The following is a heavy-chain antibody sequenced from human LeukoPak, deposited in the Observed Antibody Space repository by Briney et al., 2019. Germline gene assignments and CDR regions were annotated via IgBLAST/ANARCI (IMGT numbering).Heavy chain of an antibody. CDR2: INHSGST. CDR1: GGSFSGYY. V-gene: IGHV4-34*01. Sequence: SETLSLTCAVYGGSFSGYYWSWIRQPPGKGLEWIGEINHSGSTNYNPSLKSRVTISVDTSKNQFSLKLSSVTAADTAVYYCARSAVIVATNPYYYYGMDVWGQGTAVTVSS. D-gene: IGHD5-12*01. CDR3: ARSAVIVATNPYYYYGMDV. J-gene: IGHJ6*02.